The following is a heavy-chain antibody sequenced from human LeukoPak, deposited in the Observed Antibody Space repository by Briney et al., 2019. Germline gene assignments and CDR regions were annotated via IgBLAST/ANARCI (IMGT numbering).Heavy chain of an antibody. CDR2: ISGTSSFV. CDR1: GFTFSTYT. Sequence: GGSLRLSCAASGFTFSTYTMNWVRQAPGKGLEWVSSISGTSSFVYYADSVKGRFTISRDNAKNSLYLQMNSLRAEDTAVYYCAELGITMIGGVWGKGTTVTISS. V-gene: IGHV3-21*01. CDR3: AELGITMIGGV. J-gene: IGHJ6*04. D-gene: IGHD3-10*02.